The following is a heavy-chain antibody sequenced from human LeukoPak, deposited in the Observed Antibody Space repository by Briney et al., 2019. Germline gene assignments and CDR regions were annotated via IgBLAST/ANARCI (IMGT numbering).Heavy chain of an antibody. V-gene: IGHV3-30*02. Sequence: GGSLRLSCAASGFTFSDYGIHWVRQAPGKGLEWVAFIRFDGSSKYCTDSVKGRFTISRDNSRNTLYLQMNSLRAEDTAVYYCAKEGTASKPSDLDYWGQGTLVTVSS. D-gene: IGHD1/OR15-1a*01. CDR3: AKEGTASKPSDLDY. CDR2: IRFDGSSK. CDR1: GFTFSDYG. J-gene: IGHJ4*02.